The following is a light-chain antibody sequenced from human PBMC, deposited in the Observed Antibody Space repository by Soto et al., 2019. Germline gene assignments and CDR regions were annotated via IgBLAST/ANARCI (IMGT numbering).Light chain of an antibody. V-gene: IGLV2-14*01. Sequence: QPVLTQPASVSGSPGQSITISCTGTGSDVGFSKFVSWHQQHPGKAPKLIIYEVSDRPSGVSNRFSGSKSGNTASLTISGLQAEDEADYYCSSYTSSTTWVFGGGTKLTVL. CDR2: EVS. CDR3: SSYTSSTTWV. CDR1: GSDVGFSKF. J-gene: IGLJ3*02.